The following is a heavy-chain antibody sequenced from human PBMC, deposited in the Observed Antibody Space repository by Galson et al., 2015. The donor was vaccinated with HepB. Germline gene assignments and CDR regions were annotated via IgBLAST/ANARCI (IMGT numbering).Heavy chain of an antibody. CDR2: IIPIFGTA. Sequence: SVKVSCKASGGTFSSYAISWVRQAPGQGLEWMGGIIPIFGTANYAQKFQGRVTITADESTSTAYMELSSLRSEDTAVYYCARCGKGPIFGVVITNNWFDPWGQGTLVTVSS. J-gene: IGHJ5*02. V-gene: IGHV1-69*13. D-gene: IGHD3-3*01. CDR3: ARCGKGPIFGVVITNNWFDP. CDR1: GGTFSSYA.